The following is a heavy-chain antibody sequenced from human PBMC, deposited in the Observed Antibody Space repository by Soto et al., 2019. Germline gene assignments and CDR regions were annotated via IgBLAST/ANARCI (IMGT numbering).Heavy chain of an antibody. J-gene: IGHJ5*02. CDR3: ARESGSPTLSSGLWFGESYLNWFDH. D-gene: IGHD3-10*01. CDR1: GYTFTSYA. V-gene: IGHV1-3*01. CDR2: INAGNGNT. Sequence: GASVKVSCKASGYTFTSYAMHWVRQAPGQRLEWMGWINAGNGNTKYSQKFQGRFTISRDNSKNTLYLQMNSLRAEDTAVYYCARESGSPTLSSGLWFGESYLNWFDHWGQGTLVTVSS.